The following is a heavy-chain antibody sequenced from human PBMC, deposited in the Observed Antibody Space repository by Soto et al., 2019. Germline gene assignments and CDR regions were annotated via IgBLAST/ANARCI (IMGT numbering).Heavy chain of an antibody. V-gene: IGHV3-23*01. CDR3: AKGRACERPGCKQEY. CDR1: AFTFSSYA. CDR2: VSGSGDST. Sequence: EVQLLESGGGLAQPGGSLRLSCAASAFTFSSYAMSWVRQAPGKGLEWVSAVSGSGDSTYYADSVKGRFTISRDNSKNPLDLERHSLRVEDKDVYHWAKGRACERPGCKQEYWGRGTLVSVSS. J-gene: IGHJ4*01.